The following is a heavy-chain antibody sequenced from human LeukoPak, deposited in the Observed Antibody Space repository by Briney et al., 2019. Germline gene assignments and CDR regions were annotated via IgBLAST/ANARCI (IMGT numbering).Heavy chain of an antibody. J-gene: IGHJ4*02. CDR1: GYTFTGYY. CDR2: INPNSGGT. CDR3: AIDQIAATDDFEY. Sequence: ASVKVSCKASGYTFTGYYIHWVRQAPGQGLKWMGWINPNSGGTNYAQKFQGRVTMTGDTSISTAYMELSRLRSDDTAVYYCAIDQIAATDDFEYWGQGTLVTVSS. D-gene: IGHD6-13*01. V-gene: IGHV1-2*02.